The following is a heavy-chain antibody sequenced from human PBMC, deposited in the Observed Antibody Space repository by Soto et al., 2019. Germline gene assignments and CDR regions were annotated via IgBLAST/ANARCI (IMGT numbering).Heavy chain of an antibody. Sequence: SCGSLRLSCAASGFTFIDYYIILVGHSPWKGLEWVSYISSSGSTIYYADSVKGRFTISRDNAKNSLYLQMNSLRAEDTAVYYCARDLSYYDSSGSIDYWGQGTLVTVSS. CDR1: GFTFIDYY. D-gene: IGHD3-22*01. CDR2: ISSSGSTI. CDR3: ARDLSYYDSSGSIDY. V-gene: IGHV3-11*01. J-gene: IGHJ4*02.